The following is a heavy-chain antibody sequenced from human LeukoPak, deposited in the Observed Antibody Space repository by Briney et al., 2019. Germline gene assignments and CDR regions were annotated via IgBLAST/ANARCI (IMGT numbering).Heavy chain of an antibody. J-gene: IGHJ5*02. CDR3: ARFATTAFDP. V-gene: IGHV4-59*01. CDR1: GGSISSSY. CDR2: IYYSGST. Sequence: SETLSLTCTVSGGSISSSYWSWIRQPPGKGLEWIGYIYYSGSTNYNPSLRSRVTISVDTSKNQFSLKLSSVTAADTAVYYCARFATTAFDPWGQGTLVTVSS. D-gene: IGHD4-17*01.